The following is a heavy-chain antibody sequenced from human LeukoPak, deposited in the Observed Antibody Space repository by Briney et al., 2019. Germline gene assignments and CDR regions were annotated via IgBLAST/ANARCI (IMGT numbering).Heavy chain of an antibody. CDR3: ARDYYDSSGSSWFDP. D-gene: IGHD3-22*01. V-gene: IGHV3-21*01. J-gene: IGHJ5*02. Sequence: SGGSLRLSCAASGFTLSRYSMNWVRQAPGKGLEWVSSISTSSSYIYYADSVKGRFTISRDNAKNSLYLQMNSLRAKDTALYYCARDYYDSSGSSWFDPWGQGTLVTVSS. CDR1: GFTLSRYS. CDR2: ISTSSSYI.